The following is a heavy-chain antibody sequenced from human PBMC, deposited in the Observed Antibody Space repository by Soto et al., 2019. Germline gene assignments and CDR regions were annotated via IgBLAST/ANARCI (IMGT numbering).Heavy chain of an antibody. CDR1: GGSISSGDYS. V-gene: IGHV4-30-4*01. J-gene: IGHJ5*02. CDR2: IYNSGIT. D-gene: IGHD3-3*01. Sequence: PSETLSLTCTVSGGSISSGDYSWSWVRQSPGKGLEWIGHIYNSGITYYNPSLKSRVVISIDTSRNQFSLRLNSLTAADRAVYFCARGVTVFGLFSRFWFDPWGQGTVGTVSS. CDR3: ARGVTVFGLFSRFWFDP.